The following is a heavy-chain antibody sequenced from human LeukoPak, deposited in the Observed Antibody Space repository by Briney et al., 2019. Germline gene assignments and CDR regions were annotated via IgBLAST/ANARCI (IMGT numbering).Heavy chain of an antibody. CDR2: IYSGGST. J-gene: IGHJ4*02. D-gene: IGHD2-2*01. CDR3: ATCSSTSCYEGGSDY. CDR1: GFTVSSNY. Sequence: GGSLRLSCAASGFTVSSNYMSWVSQAPGKGLEWVSVIYSGGSTYYADSVKGRFTISRHNSKNTLYLQMNSLRAEDTAVYYCATCSSTSCYEGGSDYWGQGTLVTVSS. V-gene: IGHV3-53*04.